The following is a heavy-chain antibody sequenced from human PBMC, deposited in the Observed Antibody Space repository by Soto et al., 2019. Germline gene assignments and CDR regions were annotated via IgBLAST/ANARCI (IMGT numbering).Heavy chain of an antibody. D-gene: IGHD4-4*01. CDR2: IKSKTAGGTT. J-gene: IGHJ4*01. Sequence: GGYLRIPCAASGFTFSNAWINWVRQAPGKGLEWVGRIKSKTAGGTTDFAAPVKGRFAISRDDSKNMVYLQMNSLKTEDTALYYCTTDSYSNMIGIRFDYWGHGTLVTVYS. CDR3: TTDSYSNMIGIRFDY. CDR1: GFTFSNAW. V-gene: IGHV3-15*07.